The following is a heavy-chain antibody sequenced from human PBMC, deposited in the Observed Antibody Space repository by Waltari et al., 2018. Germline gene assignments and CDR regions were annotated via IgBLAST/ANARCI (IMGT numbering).Heavy chain of an antibody. CDR2: INHSGST. J-gene: IGHJ3*02. V-gene: IGHV4-34*01. D-gene: IGHD6-13*01. Sequence: QVQLQQWGAGLLKPSETLSLTCAVYGGSFSGYYWSWIRQPPRKGLEWIGEINHSGSTNYNPSLKSRVTISVDTSKNQFSLKLSSVTAADTAVYYCATSLPSSSWYGGAFDIWGQGTMVTVSS. CDR1: GGSFSGYY. CDR3: ATSLPSSSWYGGAFDI.